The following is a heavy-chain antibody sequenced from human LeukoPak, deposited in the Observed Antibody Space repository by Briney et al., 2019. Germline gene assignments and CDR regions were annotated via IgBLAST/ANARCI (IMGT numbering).Heavy chain of an antibody. J-gene: IGHJ6*02. CDR3: ARISQKYQLLTYYYYYYGMDV. V-gene: IGHV4-34*01. D-gene: IGHD2-2*01. Sequence: SETLSLTCAVYGGSFSGYYWSWIRQPPGKGLEWIGEINHSASTNYNPSLKSRVTISVDTSKNQFSLKLSSVTAADTAVYYCARISQKYQLLTYYYYYYGMDVWGQGTTVTVSS. CDR2: INHSAST. CDR1: GGSFSGYY.